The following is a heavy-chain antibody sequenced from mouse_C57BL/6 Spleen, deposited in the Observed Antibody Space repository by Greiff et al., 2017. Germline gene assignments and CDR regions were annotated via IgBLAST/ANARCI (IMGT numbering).Heavy chain of an antibody. CDR1: GYTFTSYD. CDR2: IYPRDGST. V-gene: IGHV1-85*01. CDR3: ARSIYYGSSYPMDY. Sequence: VQVVESGPELVKPGASVKLSCKASGYTFTSYDINWVKQRPGQGLEWIGWIYPRDGSTKYNEKFKGKATLTVDTSSSTAYMELHSLTSEDSAVYFCARSIYYGSSYPMDYWGQGTSVTVSS. J-gene: IGHJ4*01. D-gene: IGHD1-1*01.